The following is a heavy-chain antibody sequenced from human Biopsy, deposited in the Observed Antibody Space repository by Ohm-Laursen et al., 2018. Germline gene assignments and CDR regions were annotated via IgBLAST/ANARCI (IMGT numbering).Heavy chain of an antibody. J-gene: IGHJ6*02. D-gene: IGHD2/OR15-2a*01. Sequence: SDTLSLTCTVSGGSISSDYWSWIRQTPGKGLEWIGYIYYSGSTNYNPSLKSRVTTSVDTSKNQFSLRLNSATAADTAVYYCARATNSTGWPYYYFYGMDVWGQGTTVTVSS. V-gene: IGHV4-59*07. CDR2: IYYSGST. CDR3: ARATNSTGWPYYYFYGMDV. CDR1: GGSISSDY.